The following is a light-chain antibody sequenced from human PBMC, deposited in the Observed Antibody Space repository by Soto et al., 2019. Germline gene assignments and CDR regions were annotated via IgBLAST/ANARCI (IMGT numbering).Light chain of an antibody. V-gene: IGKV3-20*01. CDR3: QQYLSSPPYG. Sequence: EIVLTQSPGTLSLSPGERATLSCRASQTISSYLAWYQHKPGQAPRLLIYDASSRATGIPDRFSGSGSGTDVTLTISRREPEDYTVYYCQQYLSSPPYGFGQGTKLEI. J-gene: IGKJ2*03. CDR2: DAS. CDR1: QTISSY.